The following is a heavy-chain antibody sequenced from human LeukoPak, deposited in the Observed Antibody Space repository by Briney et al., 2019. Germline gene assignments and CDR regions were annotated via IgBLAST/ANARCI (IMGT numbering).Heavy chain of an antibody. Sequence: SETLSLTCGVSGVSFSSDIYYWTWIRQPPGKGLEWIANIDYRGSTTYNPSLESRITMSLDRSKNQFSLRLYFVTAADTAVYYCAGGHWVRGFDPWGQGTLVTVSS. V-gene: IGHV4-61*01. CDR1: GVSFSSDIYY. CDR2: IDYRGST. CDR3: AGGHWVRGFDP. D-gene: IGHD3-16*01. J-gene: IGHJ5*02.